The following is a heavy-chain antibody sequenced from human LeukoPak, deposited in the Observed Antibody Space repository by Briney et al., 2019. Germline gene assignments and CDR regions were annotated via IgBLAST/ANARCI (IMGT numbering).Heavy chain of an antibody. D-gene: IGHD2-2*01. CDR1: GFTFSSYG. Sequence: PGGSLRLSCAASGFTFSSYGMHWVRRAPGKGLEWVAVIWYDGSNKYYVDSVKGRFTISRDNSKSTLYLQMNSLRAEDTAVYYCARRKRSGCSSTSCLLNWFDPWGQGTLVTVSS. CDR2: IWYDGSNK. J-gene: IGHJ5*02. CDR3: ARRKRSGCSSTSCLLNWFDP. V-gene: IGHV3-33*01.